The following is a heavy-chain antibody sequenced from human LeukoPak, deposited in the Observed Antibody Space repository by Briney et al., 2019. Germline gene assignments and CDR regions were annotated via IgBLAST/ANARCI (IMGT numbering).Heavy chain of an antibody. CDR1: GYSISSGYY. CDR3: ARAINQRGHSGYEDY. D-gene: IGHD5-12*01. CDR2: IYHSGST. V-gene: IGHV4-38-2*02. Sequence: SETLSLTCTVSGYSISSGYYWGWIRQPPGKGLEWIGSIYHSGSTYYNPSLKSRVTISVDTSKNQFSLKLSSVTAADTAVYYCARAINQRGHSGYEDYWGQGTLVTVSS. J-gene: IGHJ4*02.